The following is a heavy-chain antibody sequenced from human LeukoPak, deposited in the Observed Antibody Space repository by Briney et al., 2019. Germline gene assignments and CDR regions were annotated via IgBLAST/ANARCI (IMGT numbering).Heavy chain of an antibody. Sequence: SQTLSLTCAISGDSVSTNFAAWNWLRQSPSRGLEWLGRTYYRSRWINEYAISLQSRITISPDTSKNQLSLQLNFVTPEDTAVYYCARESGDYVKFDYWGQGTLVTVSS. V-gene: IGHV6-1*01. D-gene: IGHD3-16*01. J-gene: IGHJ4*02. CDR2: TYYRSRWIN. CDR3: ARESGDYVKFDY. CDR1: GDSVSTNFAA.